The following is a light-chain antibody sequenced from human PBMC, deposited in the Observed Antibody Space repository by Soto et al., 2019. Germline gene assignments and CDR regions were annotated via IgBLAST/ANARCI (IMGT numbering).Light chain of an antibody. CDR2: KAS. CDR1: QTISSW. V-gene: IGKV1-5*03. Sequence: DIQMTQSPSTLSGSVGDRVTITCLASQTISSWLAWYQQKPGKAPKLLIYKASTLKSGVPSRFSGSGSGTEFTLTISSLQPDDFATYYCQHYNSYSEAFGQVTKVDI. CDR3: QHYNSYSEA. J-gene: IGKJ1*01.